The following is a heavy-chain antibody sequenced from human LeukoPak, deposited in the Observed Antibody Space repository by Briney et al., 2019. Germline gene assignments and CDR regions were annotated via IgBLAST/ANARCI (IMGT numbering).Heavy chain of an antibody. J-gene: IGHJ6*04. Sequence: GGSLRLSCAASGFTFDPFWMSWVRQAPGKGREWVANIKQDGSEKDYVDSVKGRFTISRDNAKNSLYLQMNSLRAEDTGVYYCAELGITMIGGVWGKGTTVTISS. CDR1: GFTFDPFW. CDR2: IKQDGSEK. D-gene: IGHD3-10*02. V-gene: IGHV3-7*01. CDR3: AELGITMIGGV.